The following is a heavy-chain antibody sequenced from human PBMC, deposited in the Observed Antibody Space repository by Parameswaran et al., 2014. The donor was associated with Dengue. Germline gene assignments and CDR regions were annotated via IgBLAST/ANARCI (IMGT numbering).Heavy chain of an antibody. CDR2: IYYSGST. CDR3: ARVYIYYDSSYYFDY. Sequence: PGKGLEWIGYIYYSGSTYYNPSLKSRVTISVDTSKNQFSLKLSSVTAADTAVYYCARVYIYYDSSYYFDYWGQGTLVTVSS. D-gene: IGHD3-22*01. J-gene: IGHJ4*02. V-gene: IGHV4-30-4*01.